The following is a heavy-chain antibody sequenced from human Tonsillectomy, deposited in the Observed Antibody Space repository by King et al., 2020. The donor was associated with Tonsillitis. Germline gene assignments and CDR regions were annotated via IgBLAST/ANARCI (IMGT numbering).Heavy chain of an antibody. D-gene: IGHD3-16*01. Sequence: VQLVESGAEVKKPGASVKVSCKASGYTFSDYYMHWVRQAPGQGLEWMGWINFKSGGTNYAQKFQDWVTMTRDTSISTAYMELSRLRSDDTAVYYCARDGRGGWDYWCQGTLVTVSS. CDR3: ARDGRGGWDY. CDR2: INFKSGGT. CDR1: GYTFSDYY. J-gene: IGHJ4*02. V-gene: IGHV1-2*04.